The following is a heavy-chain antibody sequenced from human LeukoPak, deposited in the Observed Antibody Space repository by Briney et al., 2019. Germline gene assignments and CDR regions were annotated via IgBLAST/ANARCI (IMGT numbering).Heavy chain of an antibody. D-gene: IGHD3-22*01. V-gene: IGHV4-39*01. Sequence: SETLSLTCTVSGGSISSSSYYWGWIRQPPGKGLEWIGSIYYSGSTYYNPSLKSRVAISVDTSKNQFSLRLSSVTAADTAVYYCARQGSGYYWGKYYFDYWGQGTLVTVSS. CDR3: ARQGSGYYWGKYYFDY. J-gene: IGHJ4*02. CDR1: GGSISSSSYY. CDR2: IYYSGST.